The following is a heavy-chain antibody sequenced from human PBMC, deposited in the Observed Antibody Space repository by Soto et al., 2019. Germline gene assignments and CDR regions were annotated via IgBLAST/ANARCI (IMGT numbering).Heavy chain of an antibody. J-gene: IGHJ1*01. CDR3: VKDESINWYSGHFRH. CDR1: GFTFDDYA. Sequence: GGSLRLSCAASGFTFDDYAMHWVRQVPGKGLEWVSGINWNSGSIGYADSVKGRFAISRDNAKNSLHLQMNSLRAEDTASYYCVKDESINWYSGHFRHWGQGTLVTVSS. D-gene: IGHD1-26*01. V-gene: IGHV3-9*01. CDR2: INWNSGSI.